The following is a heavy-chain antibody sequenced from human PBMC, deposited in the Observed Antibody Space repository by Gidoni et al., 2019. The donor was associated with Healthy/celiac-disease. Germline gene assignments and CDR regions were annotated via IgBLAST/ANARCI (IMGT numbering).Heavy chain of an antibody. CDR1: GFTFADYA. CDR2: ISWNSGSI. V-gene: IGHV3-9*01. D-gene: IGHD1-26*01. Sequence: GLVQPGRSLRLSCAASGFTFADYAMHWVRQAPGKGLAWVSGISWNSGSIGYADSVKGRFTISRDNAKNSLYLQMNSLRAEDTALYYCAKDGYSGSYSYYYYYGMDVWGQGTTVTVSS. J-gene: IGHJ6*02. CDR3: AKDGYSGSYSYYYYYGMDV.